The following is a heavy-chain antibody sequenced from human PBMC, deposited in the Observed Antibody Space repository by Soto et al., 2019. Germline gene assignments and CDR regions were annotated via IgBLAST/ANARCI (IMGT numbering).Heavy chain of an antibody. J-gene: IGHJ4*02. CDR1: GYTFTSYG. CDR2: ISAYNGNT. V-gene: IGHV1-18*01. D-gene: IGHD3-10*01. Sequence: GASVKVSCKASGYTFTSYGISWVRQAPGQGLEWMGWISAYNGNTNYAQKLQGRVTMTTDTSTRTAYMEVSSLRSEDTAVYYCSRVDPGETSPFDHWGQGTLVTVSS. CDR3: SRVDPGETSPFDH.